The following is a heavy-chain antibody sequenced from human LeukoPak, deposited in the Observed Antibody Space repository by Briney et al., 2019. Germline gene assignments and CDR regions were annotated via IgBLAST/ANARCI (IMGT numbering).Heavy chain of an antibody. D-gene: IGHD4-23*01. CDR2: IIPIFGTA. CDR3: ARDRRGNPNYMDV. Sequence: VASVKVSCKASGGTFSSYAISWVRQAPGQGLEWMGGIIPIFGTANYAQKFQGRVTITTDESTSTAYMELSSLRSEDTAVYYCARDRRGNPNYMDVWGKGTTVTVSS. J-gene: IGHJ6*03. CDR1: GGTFSSYA. V-gene: IGHV1-69*05.